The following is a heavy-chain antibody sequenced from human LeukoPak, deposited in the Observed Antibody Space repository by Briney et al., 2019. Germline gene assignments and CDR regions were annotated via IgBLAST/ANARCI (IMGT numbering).Heavy chain of an antibody. CDR1: GGSFSGYY. J-gene: IGHJ4*02. Sequence: SETLSLTCAVYGGSFSGYYWSWIRQPPGKGLEWIGEINHSRSTNYNPSLKSRVTISVDTSKNQFSLKLSSVTAADTAVYYCARGDYYDSSGKKGSYYFDYWGQGTLVTVSS. V-gene: IGHV4-34*01. CDR2: INHSRST. D-gene: IGHD3-22*01. CDR3: ARGDYYDSSGKKGSYYFDY.